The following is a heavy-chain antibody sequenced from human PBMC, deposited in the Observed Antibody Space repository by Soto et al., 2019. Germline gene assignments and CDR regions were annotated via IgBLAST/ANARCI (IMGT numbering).Heavy chain of an antibody. CDR2: ITYDSAYV. D-gene: IGHD2-21*02. Sequence: GGSLRLSCVVSGFTFNAYTMNWVRQAPGQGLEWVSSITYDSAYVYYADSVKGRFTISRDNAKNSLYLQMNRLRAVDTVVYYCTRQLGSACYECWGQGVLVTVSS. J-gene: IGHJ4*02. CDR3: TRQLGSACYEC. CDR1: GFTFNAYT. V-gene: IGHV3-21*01.